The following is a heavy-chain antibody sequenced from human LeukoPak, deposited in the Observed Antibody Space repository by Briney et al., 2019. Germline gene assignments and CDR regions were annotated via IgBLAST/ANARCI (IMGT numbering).Heavy chain of an antibody. D-gene: IGHD5-18*01. V-gene: IGHV3-30*04. CDR1: GFTFSSYV. CDR3: ARGEGYSYGCSDY. J-gene: IGHJ4*02. Sequence: GGSLRLSRAASGFTFSSYVMHWVRQAPGKGLEWVALISYDGSNKYYADSVKGRFTISRDNSKNTLYLQMNSLRVEDTAVYYCARGEGYSYGCSDYWGQGTLVTVSS. CDR2: ISYDGSNK.